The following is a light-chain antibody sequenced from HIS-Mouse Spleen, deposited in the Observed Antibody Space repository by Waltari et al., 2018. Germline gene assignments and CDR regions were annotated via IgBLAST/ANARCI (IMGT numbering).Light chain of an antibody. CDR3: QKYYSTPYT. V-gene: IGKV4-1*01. CDR2: WAS. Sequence: DIVMTQPPDSLAVSLGERATINCKSSQSVLYSSNNKNYLTWYQQKPGQAPKLLIYWASTRESGVPDRFGGSGSGTDFTLTFRSLQAEDVAVYYCQKYYSTPYTFGQGTKLEIK. CDR1: QSVLYSSNNKNY. J-gene: IGKJ2*01.